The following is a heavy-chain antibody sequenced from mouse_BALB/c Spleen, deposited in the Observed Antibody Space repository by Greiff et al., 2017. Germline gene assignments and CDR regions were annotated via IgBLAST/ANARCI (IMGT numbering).Heavy chain of an antibody. CDR2: ISSGSSTI. J-gene: IGHJ4*01. V-gene: IGHV5-17*02. Sequence: EVQLVESGGGLVQPGGSRKLSCAASGFTFSSFGMHWVRQAPEKGLEWVAYISSGSSTIYYADTVKGRFTISRDNPKNTLFLQMTSLRSEDTAMYYCARGDDGYYVRAMDYWGQGTSVTVSS. CDR3: ARGDDGYYVRAMDY. D-gene: IGHD2-3*01. CDR1: GFTFSSFG.